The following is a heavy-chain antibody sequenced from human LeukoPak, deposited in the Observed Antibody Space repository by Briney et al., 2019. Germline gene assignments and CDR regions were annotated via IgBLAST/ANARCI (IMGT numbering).Heavy chain of an antibody. CDR2: IKQDGSEK. D-gene: IGHD3-10*01. CDR3: ATLWFGDYYYYYGMDV. Sequence: AGGSLRLSCAASGFTFSSYWMSWVRQAPGKGLEWVANIKQDGSEKYYVDSVKGRFTISRDNAKNSLYLQMNSLRAEDTAVYYCATLWFGDYYYYYGMDVWGKGTTVTVSS. J-gene: IGHJ6*04. V-gene: IGHV3-7*03. CDR1: GFTFSSYW.